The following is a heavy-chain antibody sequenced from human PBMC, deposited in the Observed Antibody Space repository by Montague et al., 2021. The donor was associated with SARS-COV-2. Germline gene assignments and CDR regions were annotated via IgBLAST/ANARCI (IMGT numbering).Heavy chain of an antibody. CDR1: GGSISSYY. CDR3: ASQVPDFWSGIDY. Sequence: SETLSLTCTVSGGSISSYYWSWIRQPPGKGPEWIGYIYYSGSTNYNPSLKSRVTISVDTSKNQFSLKLSSVTAADTAAYYCASQVPDFWSGIDYWGQGTLVTVSS. J-gene: IGHJ4*02. D-gene: IGHD3-3*01. V-gene: IGHV4-59*01. CDR2: IYYSGST.